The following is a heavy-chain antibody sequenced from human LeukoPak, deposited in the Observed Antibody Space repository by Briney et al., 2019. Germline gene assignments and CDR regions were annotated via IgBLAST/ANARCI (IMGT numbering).Heavy chain of an antibody. V-gene: IGHV4-34*01. CDR2: INHSGST. CDR1: GGSFSGYY. J-gene: IGHJ4*02. Sequence: PSETLSLTCAVYGGSFSGYYWSWIRQPPGKGLEWIGEINHSGSTNYNPSLKSRVTISVDTSKNQFSLKLSSVTAADTAVYYCARGIHRDFWSGYLTPFDYWGQGTLVTVSS. D-gene: IGHD3-3*01. CDR3: ARGIHRDFWSGYLTPFDY.